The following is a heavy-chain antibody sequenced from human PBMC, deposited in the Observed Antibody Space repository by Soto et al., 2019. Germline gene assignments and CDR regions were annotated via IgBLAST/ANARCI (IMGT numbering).Heavy chain of an antibody. J-gene: IGHJ6*02. CDR2: TYYRSQWFN. CDR3: TRDGVVLNTGGYGMDV. D-gene: IGHD2-8*02. Sequence: SQTLSLACDISVDSVPSNRTTWNWIRQSPSRGLEWLGRTYYRSQWFNNYAVSVKSRITINPDTSKNQFSLQLSSVTPEDTAIYYCTRDGVVLNTGGYGMDVWGHVTTVNVSS. CDR1: VDSVPSNRTT. V-gene: IGHV6-1*01.